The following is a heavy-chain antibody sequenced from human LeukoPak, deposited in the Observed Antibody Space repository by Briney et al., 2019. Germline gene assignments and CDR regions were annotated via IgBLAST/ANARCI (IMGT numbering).Heavy chain of an antibody. CDR2: ISWNSGSI. CDR3: GKGFEDILTGTIDY. D-gene: IGHD3-9*01. V-gene: IGHV3-9*01. CDR1: GFTFNDYA. J-gene: IGHJ4*02. Sequence: GGSLRLSCAASGFTFNDYAMHWVRHAPGKGLEWVSGISWNSGSIGYADSVKGRFTISRDNAKNSLYLQMNSLRAEDTALYYCGKGFEDILTGTIDYWGQGTLVTVSS.